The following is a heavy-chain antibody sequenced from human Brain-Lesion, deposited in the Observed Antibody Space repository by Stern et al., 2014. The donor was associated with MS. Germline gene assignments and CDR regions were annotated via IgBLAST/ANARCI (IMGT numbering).Heavy chain of an antibody. CDR3: ARDQRGITIFGVVTDYYYLGMDV. D-gene: IGHD3-3*01. Sequence: QVQLVQSGAEVKKPGASVKVSCKTSGYIFTGYYIHWVRQAPGQGLEWMAWIKPNTGGTNYAQKFQGRVTMSRDPSISIAYVELSSLTSDDTAVYYCARDQRGITIFGVVTDYYYLGMDVWGQGTTVTVSS. CDR1: GYIFTGYY. V-gene: IGHV1-2*02. CDR2: IKPNTGGT. J-gene: IGHJ6*02.